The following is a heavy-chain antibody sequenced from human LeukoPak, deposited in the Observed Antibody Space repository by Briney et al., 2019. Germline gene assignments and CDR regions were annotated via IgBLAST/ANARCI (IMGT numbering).Heavy chain of an antibody. D-gene: IGHD3-10*01. CDR2: IWYDGKHI. J-gene: IGHJ5*02. V-gene: IGHV3-33*01. Sequence: GGSLRLSCAPSGFAFSNHGIHWVRQAPGKGLEWVAVIWYDGKHIYYRDSVRGRFTISRDNSRNTLYLQMNSLRAEVSAVYYCASQGGSGDYASKSWFDPWGQGTLVTVSS. CDR1: GFAFSNHG. CDR3: ASQGGSGDYASKSWFDP.